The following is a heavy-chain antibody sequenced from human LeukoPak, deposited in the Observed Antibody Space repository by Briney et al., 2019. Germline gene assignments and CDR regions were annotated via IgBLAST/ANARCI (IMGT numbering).Heavy chain of an antibody. D-gene: IGHD3-10*01. V-gene: IGHV3-73*01. CDR2: VTSKTNSYAT. Sequence: PGGSLRLSCAASGFTFSGFIIHWVRQPPGKGLEWIGRVTSKTNSYATAYAESVKGRFTVSRDDSKKTAYLQMNSLKTEDTAVYYCAAGITLVRGGTFDIWGQGTMVIVSS. J-gene: IGHJ3*02. CDR1: GFTFSGFI. CDR3: AAGITLVRGGTFDI.